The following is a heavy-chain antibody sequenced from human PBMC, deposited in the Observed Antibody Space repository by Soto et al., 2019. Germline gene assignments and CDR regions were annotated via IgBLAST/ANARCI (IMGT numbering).Heavy chain of an antibody. CDR2: IIPILGIA. D-gene: IGHD6-6*01. Sequence: GASVKVSCKASGGTFGSYTISWVRQAPGQGLEWMGRIIPILGIANYAQKFQGRVTITADKSTSTAYMELSSLRSEDTAVYYCARALIAARPDPTNRYYYYYLDVWGKGTTVTVSS. CDR3: ARALIAARPDPTNRYYYYYLDV. CDR1: GGTFGSYT. J-gene: IGHJ6*03. V-gene: IGHV1-69*02.